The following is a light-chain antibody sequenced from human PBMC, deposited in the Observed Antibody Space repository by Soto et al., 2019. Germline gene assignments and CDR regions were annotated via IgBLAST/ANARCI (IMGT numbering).Light chain of an antibody. CDR1: QSLVYSDGNTY. CDR2: KVS. Sequence: DVLMTQSPLSLPVTIGQPSSISCRSSQSLVYSDGNTYLHGFQQRPGQSPRRLIHKVSIRDSGVPDRFSGSVSGTDFTLKISRVEAEDVGLYYCMQALQAPLTFGQGTKVDVK. V-gene: IGKV2-30*01. CDR3: MQALQAPLT. J-gene: IGKJ1*01.